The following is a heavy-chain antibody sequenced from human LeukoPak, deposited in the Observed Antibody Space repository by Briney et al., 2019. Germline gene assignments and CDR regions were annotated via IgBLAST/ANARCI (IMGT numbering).Heavy chain of an antibody. CDR2: ISYDGSNK. CDR1: GFTFSSYA. Sequence: PGRSLRLSCAASGFTFSSYAMHWVRQAPGKGLEWVAVISYDGSNKYYADSVKGRFTISRDNSKNTLYLQMNSLRAEDTAVYYCARGPGDPGIAVAGTGGLDYWGQGTLVTVSS. J-gene: IGHJ4*02. D-gene: IGHD6-19*01. CDR3: ARGPGDPGIAVAGTGGLDY. V-gene: IGHV3-30-3*01.